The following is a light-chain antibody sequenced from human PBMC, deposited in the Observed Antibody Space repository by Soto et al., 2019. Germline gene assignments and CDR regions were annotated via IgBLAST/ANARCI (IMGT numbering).Light chain of an antibody. CDR3: QQYNTWPWT. CDR1: QSVRGN. CDR2: GAS. V-gene: IGKV3-15*01. Sequence: EIVMTQSPATLSVSPGERGTLSCRASQSVRGNLAWYQQKPGQAPTVLIYGASTGATGVAARFSGSGSGTEFTLTISSLQSEDFAVYYCQQYNTWPWTFGQGTQVEIK. J-gene: IGKJ1*01.